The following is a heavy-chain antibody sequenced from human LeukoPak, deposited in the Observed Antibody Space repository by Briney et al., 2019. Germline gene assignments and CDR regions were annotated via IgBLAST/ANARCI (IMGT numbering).Heavy chain of an antibody. CDR3: ARTWYHDFWSGLRGDYYYYMGV. CDR2: IFPILGTA. CDR1: GGTFSSYA. Sequence: SVKVSCKASGGTFSSYAISWVRQAPGQGLEWMGGIFPILGTANYAQKFQVRVTITADESTSTGYMEQISLRYEDTAVYYCARTWYHDFWSGLRGDYYYYMGVWGKGTTVTVSS. V-gene: IGHV1-69*13. J-gene: IGHJ6*03. D-gene: IGHD3-3*01.